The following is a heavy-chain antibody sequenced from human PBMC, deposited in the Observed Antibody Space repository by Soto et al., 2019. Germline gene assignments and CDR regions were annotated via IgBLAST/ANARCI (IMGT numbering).Heavy chain of an antibody. CDR2: VDFTGNT. CDR3: AGVNCGPGDY. CDR1: GGSISSSAYY. D-gene: IGHD2-21*01. Sequence: PSETLSLTCSVSGGSISSSAYYWGWIRQSAEKGLQWIGSVDFTGNTYYNPSLMGLFTISRDTSKNQFSLKVTSVTAADTAVYYCAGVNCGPGDYWGRGPLVTVSS. V-gene: IGHV4-39*01. J-gene: IGHJ4*02.